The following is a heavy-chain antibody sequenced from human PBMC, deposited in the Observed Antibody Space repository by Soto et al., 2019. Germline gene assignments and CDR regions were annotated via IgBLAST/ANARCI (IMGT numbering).Heavy chain of an antibody. J-gene: IGHJ4*02. CDR1: DDSINSDKFY. Sequence: HLQLQESGPGLVKPSETLSLMCSVSDDSINSDKFYWGWIRQPPGKGLGWIGSIYYRGNAYYNPSLQTRVTISLDKSKSQFSLKLNSVTAADSAVYFCARLEGLATISYYFDLWGPGALVTVSS. D-gene: IGHD3-9*01. CDR3: ARLEGLATISYYFDL. CDR2: IYYRGNA. V-gene: IGHV4-39*01.